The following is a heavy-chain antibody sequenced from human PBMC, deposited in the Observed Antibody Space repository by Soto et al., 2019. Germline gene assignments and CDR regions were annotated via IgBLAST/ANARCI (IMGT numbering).Heavy chain of an antibody. CDR3: ARGGAAAHDDFDI. D-gene: IGHD6-13*01. CDR1: GFTFSSYS. J-gene: IGHJ3*02. CDR2: ISSSSSYI. Sequence: GGSLRLSCAASGFTFSSYSMTWVRKAPGKGLEWVSSISSSSSYIYHADSVKGRFTISRDNAKNSLYLQMNSLRAEDTAVYYCARGGAAAHDDFDIWGQGTVGTVSS. V-gene: IGHV3-21*01.